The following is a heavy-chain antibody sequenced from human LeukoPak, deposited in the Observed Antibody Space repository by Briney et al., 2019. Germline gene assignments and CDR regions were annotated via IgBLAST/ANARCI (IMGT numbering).Heavy chain of an antibody. V-gene: IGHV3-74*01. CDR2: INSDGSST. D-gene: IGHD6-19*01. CDR1: GFTFSRYW. J-gene: IGHJ1*01. Sequence: GGSLRLSCAASGFTFSRYWMHWVRQAPGKGLVWVSRINSDGSSTNYADSVKGRFTISRDNAKNTLYLQMNSLRAEDTAVYYCARVPITLAGTKDAKYFQHWGQGTLVSVSS. CDR3: ARVPITLAGTKDAKYFQH.